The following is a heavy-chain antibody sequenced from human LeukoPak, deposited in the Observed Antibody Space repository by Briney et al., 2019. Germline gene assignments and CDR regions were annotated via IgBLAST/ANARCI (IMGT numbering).Heavy chain of an antibody. CDR2: ISAYNGNT. J-gene: IGHJ6*02. Sequence: ASVKVSCKASGYTFTSYGISWVRQAPGQGLEWMGWISAYNGNTNYAQKLQGRVTMTTDTSTSTAYMELRSLRSDDTAVYYCARLKAAAGTRYYYYYGMDVWGQGTTVTVSS. CDR3: ARLKAAAGTRYYYYYGMDV. CDR1: GYTFTSYG. D-gene: IGHD6-13*01. V-gene: IGHV1-18*01.